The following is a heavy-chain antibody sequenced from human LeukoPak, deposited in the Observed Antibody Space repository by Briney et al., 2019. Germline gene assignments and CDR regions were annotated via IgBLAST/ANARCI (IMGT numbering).Heavy chain of an antibody. D-gene: IGHD2-15*01. J-gene: IGHJ4*02. V-gene: IGHV3-23*01. CDR1: GFTFSSYG. CDR3: AKDILGYCSGGSCSRYRGFDY. Sequence: GSLRLSCAASGFTFSSYGMSWVRQAPGKGLEWVSAIRGSGGSTYYADSVKGRFTISRDNSKNTLYLQMNSLRAEDTAVYYCAKDILGYCSGGSCSRYRGFDYWGQGTLVTVSS. CDR2: IRGSGGST.